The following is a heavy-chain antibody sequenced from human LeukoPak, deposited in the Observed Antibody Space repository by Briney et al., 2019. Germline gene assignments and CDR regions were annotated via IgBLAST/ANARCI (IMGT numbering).Heavy chain of an antibody. CDR3: ARQYYYDSSGYPLDY. CDR2: IYDSGST. Sequence: SETLSLTCTVSGGSIRSSYYYWGWIRQPPGKGLEWIGSIYDSGSTYYNPSLKSRVTISVDTSKNQFSLKLNSVTAADTAVYYCARQYYYDSSGYPLDYWGQGTLVTVSS. D-gene: IGHD3-22*01. V-gene: IGHV4-39*01. CDR1: GGSIRSSYYY. J-gene: IGHJ4*02.